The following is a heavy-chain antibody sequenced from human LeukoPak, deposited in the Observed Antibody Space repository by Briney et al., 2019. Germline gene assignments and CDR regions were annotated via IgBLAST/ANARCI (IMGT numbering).Heavy chain of an antibody. D-gene: IGHD6-19*01. J-gene: IGHJ4*02. CDR3: ARDVGQWLTTRYFDY. V-gene: IGHV3-30*03. Sequence: PGRSLRLSCAASGFTFSNYGMHWVRQAPGKGLEWVAVISDDGSNKNYADSVKGRFTISRDNSKNTLYLQMNSLRAEDTAVYYCARDVGQWLTTRYFDYWGQGTLVTVSS. CDR1: GFTFSNYG. CDR2: ISDDGSNK.